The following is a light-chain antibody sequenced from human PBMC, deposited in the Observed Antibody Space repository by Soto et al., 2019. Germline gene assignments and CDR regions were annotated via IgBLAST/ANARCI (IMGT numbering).Light chain of an antibody. CDR1: QNINSW. CDR2: DAS. V-gene: IGKV1-5*01. CDR3: QHYTSYSQT. J-gene: IGKJ1*01. Sequence: DIQMTQSPSILSASIGDRVTITCRASQNINSWLAWYQQKPGKAPNLLIYDASSLESGVPSRFSGSGSGTEFILTIDSLQPDDFATYYCQHYTSYSQTFGQGTKVDIK.